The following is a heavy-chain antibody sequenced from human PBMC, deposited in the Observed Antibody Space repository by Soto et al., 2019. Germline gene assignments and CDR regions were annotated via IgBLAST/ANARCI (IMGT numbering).Heavy chain of an antibody. V-gene: IGHV3-23*01. CDR3: AGPGYSSQDY. D-gene: IGHD5-18*01. J-gene: IGHJ4*02. Sequence: GGSLRLSCAASGFTFSSFALSWVRQAPGKGLEWVSAISGSGDGIDYADSVKGQFTISRDNSENTLYLQMNSLRAGDTAVYYCAGPGYSSQDYWGQGTLVTVSS. CDR1: GFTFSSFA. CDR2: ISGSGDGI.